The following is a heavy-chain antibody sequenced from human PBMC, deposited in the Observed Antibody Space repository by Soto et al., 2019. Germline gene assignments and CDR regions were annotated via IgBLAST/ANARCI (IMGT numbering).Heavy chain of an antibody. CDR1: GGTFSTYA. J-gene: IGHJ6*02. CDR2: IITTSGST. D-gene: IGHD2-8*01. Sequence: SVKVSCKASGGTFSTYALSWVRQAPGQGLEWMGGIITTSGSTNYAPKFRGRVTITADKSTSTTYLEMSSLRSEDTAVYYCTRINIVLISTGRVYHGMDVWGHGTTVTVSS. CDR3: TRINIVLISTGRVYHGMDV. V-gene: IGHV1-69*06.